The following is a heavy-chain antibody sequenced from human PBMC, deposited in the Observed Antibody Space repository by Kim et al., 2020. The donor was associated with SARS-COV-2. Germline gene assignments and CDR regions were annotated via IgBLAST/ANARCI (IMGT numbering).Heavy chain of an antibody. CDR2: IIPILGIA. Sequence: SVKVSCKASGGTFSSYAISWVRQAPGQGLEWMGRIIPILGIANYAQKFQGRVTITADKSTSTAYMELSSLRSEDTAVYYCARWGGSFPYYYGMDVWGQGATVTVSS. CDR3: ARWGGSFPYYYGMDV. D-gene: IGHD1-26*01. CDR1: GGTFSSYA. J-gene: IGHJ6*02. V-gene: IGHV1-69*04.